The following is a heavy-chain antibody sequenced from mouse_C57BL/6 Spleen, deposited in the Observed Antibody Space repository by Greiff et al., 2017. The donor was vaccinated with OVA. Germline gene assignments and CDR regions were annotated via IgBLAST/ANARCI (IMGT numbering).Heavy chain of an antibody. CDR2: IHPSDSDT. V-gene: IGHV1-74*01. CDR1: GYTFTSYW. D-gene: IGHD1-1*01. CDR3: AIESLYYYGSSYAMDY. J-gene: IGHJ4*01. Sequence: QVQLKQSGAELVKPGASVKVSCKASGYTFTSYWMHWVKQRPGQGLEWIGRIHPSDSDTNYNQKFKGKATLTVDKSSSTAYMQLSSLTSEDSAVYYCAIESLYYYGSSYAMDYWGQGTSVTVSS.